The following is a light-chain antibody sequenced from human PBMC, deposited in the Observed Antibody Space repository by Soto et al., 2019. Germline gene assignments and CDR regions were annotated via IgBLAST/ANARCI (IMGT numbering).Light chain of an antibody. Sequence: QSVLTQPPSASGTPWQRVTISCSGSRSNIGSNYIYWYQQLPGTAPKLLVYRNNQRPSGVPDRFSGSKSGTSASLAISGLRSEDEADYYCAAWDDSLSGPVFGGGTKVTVL. V-gene: IGLV1-47*01. CDR3: AAWDDSLSGPV. CDR1: RSNIGSNY. J-gene: IGLJ2*01. CDR2: RNN.